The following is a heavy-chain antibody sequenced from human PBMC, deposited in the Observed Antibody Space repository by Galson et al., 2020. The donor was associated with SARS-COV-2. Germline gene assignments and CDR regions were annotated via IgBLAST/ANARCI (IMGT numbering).Heavy chain of an antibody. CDR3: AKMAVGATEDYYYYGMDV. CDR1: GFTFSSYA. Sequence: GGSLRLSCAASGFTFSSYAMSLVRQAPGKGLEWVSAISGRGGSTYYADSVKGRFTISSDNSKNTLYLQMNSLRAEDTAVYYCAKMAVGATEDYYYYGMDVWGQGNTVTVSS. CDR2: ISGRGGST. V-gene: IGHV3-23*01. D-gene: IGHD1-26*01. J-gene: IGHJ6*02.